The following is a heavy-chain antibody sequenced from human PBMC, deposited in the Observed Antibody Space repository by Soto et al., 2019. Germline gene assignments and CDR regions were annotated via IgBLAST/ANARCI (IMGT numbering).Heavy chain of an antibody. J-gene: IGHJ5*02. CDR2: INPSGGST. Sequence: ASVKVSCKASGYTFTSYYMHWVRQAPGQGLEWMGIINPSGGSTSYAQKFQGRVTMTRDTSTSTVYMELSSLRSGDTAVYYCERGGGVITMVRLKWFDPGGHGTLVTLXS. V-gene: IGHV1-46*01. D-gene: IGHD3-10*01. CDR1: GYTFTSYY. CDR3: ERGGGVITMVRLKWFDP.